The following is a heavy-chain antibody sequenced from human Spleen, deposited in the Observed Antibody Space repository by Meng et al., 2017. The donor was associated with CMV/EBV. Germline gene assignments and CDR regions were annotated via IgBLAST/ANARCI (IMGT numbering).Heavy chain of an antibody. V-gene: IGHV3-74*01. CDR3: ASRGDYPWWFDY. CDR2: INADGSDT. D-gene: IGHD4-17*01. J-gene: IGHJ4*02. CDR1: GFTFRNHG. Sequence: GESLKISCAASGFTFRNHGMHWVRQAPGKGLVWVSRINADGSDTSYADSVKGRFTIFRDNAKNTLYLQMNSLRVEDTAVYYCASRGDYPWWFDYWGQGTLVTVSS.